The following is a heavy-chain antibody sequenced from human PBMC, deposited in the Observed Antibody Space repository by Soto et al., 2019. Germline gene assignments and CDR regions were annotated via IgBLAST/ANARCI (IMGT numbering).Heavy chain of an antibody. Sequence: PSETLSLTCTVSGGSISSSSYYWGWIRQPPGKGLEWIGSIYYSGSTYYNPSLKSRVTISVDTSKNQFSLKLSSVTAADTAVYYCARRMEMASYFDYWGQGTLVTVSS. V-gene: IGHV4-39*01. CDR3: ARRMEMASYFDY. D-gene: IGHD5-12*01. CDR1: GGSISSSSYY. J-gene: IGHJ4*02. CDR2: IYYSGST.